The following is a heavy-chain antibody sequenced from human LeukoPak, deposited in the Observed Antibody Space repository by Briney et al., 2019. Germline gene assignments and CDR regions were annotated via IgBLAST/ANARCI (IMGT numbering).Heavy chain of an antibody. Sequence: PGRSLRLSCAASGFTFSSYAMHWVRQAPGKGLEWVSSISGSGRNTYYADSVKGRFTISRDNSKNTLYLQMNSLRAEDTAVYYCAKAPLRYFDWYLFDYWGQGTLVTVSS. V-gene: IGHV3-23*01. D-gene: IGHD3-9*01. J-gene: IGHJ4*02. CDR1: GFTFSSYA. CDR3: AKAPLRYFDWYLFDY. CDR2: ISGSGRNT.